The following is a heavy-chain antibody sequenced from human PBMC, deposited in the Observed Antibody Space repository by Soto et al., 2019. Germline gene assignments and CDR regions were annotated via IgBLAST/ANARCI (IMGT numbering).Heavy chain of an antibody. J-gene: IGHJ4*02. CDR3: AASSSVASAGFFKF. CDR2: ISPLFSTT. D-gene: IGHD6-13*01. V-gene: IGHV1-69*01. CDR1: GDLFNNYA. Sequence: QVQLVQSGAEVKEPGSSVKVSCKATGDLFNNYAFNWVRQAPGQGLEWMGRISPLFSTTNYAQKFQGRVTIGADELTTIVYMLVSILESEDTAMYYCAASSSVASAGFFKFWGQGALVTVSP.